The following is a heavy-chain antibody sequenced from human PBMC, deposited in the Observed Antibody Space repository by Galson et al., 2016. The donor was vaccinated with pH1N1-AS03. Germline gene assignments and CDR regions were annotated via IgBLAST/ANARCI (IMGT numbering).Heavy chain of an antibody. D-gene: IGHD1-26*01. J-gene: IGHJ4*02. CDR3: AREVGPTVLFDY. CDR2: IYTSGST. CDR1: GGSITGHY. V-gene: IGHV4-4*09. Sequence: LTCTVSGGSITGHYWSWIRQSPGKGLEWIGYIYTSGSTNYNPSLKSRVTISVDTSKNQFSLKLSSVTAADTAMYYCAREVGPTVLFDYWGQGSLVTVSS.